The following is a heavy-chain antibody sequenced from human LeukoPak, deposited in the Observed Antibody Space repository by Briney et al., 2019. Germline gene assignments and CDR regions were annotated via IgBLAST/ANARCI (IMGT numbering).Heavy chain of an antibody. CDR2: ISSASSTI. CDR1: GFTVNTYS. V-gene: IGHV3-48*02. J-gene: IGHJ4*02. CDR3: ARGRYCSGGKCFLRHPDY. D-gene: IGHD2-15*01. Sequence: PGGSLRLSCGASGFTVNTYSMLWVRQAPGMGLEWVSYISSASSTIFYADSLKGRFTISRDNAENSLYLQMNSLRDEDTAVYYCARGRYCSGGKCFLRHPDYWGQGTLVTVSS.